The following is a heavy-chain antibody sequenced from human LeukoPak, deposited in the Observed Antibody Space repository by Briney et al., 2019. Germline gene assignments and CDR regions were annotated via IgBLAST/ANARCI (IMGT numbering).Heavy chain of an antibody. D-gene: IGHD3-3*01. CDR1: GFTFSSYS. V-gene: IGHV3-21*01. CDR2: ISSSSSYI. J-gene: IGHJ6*02. CDR3: ARDGPGYYDFWSGYYKGPYYYYGMDV. Sequence: TGGSLRLSCAASGFTFSSYSMNWVRQAPGKGLEWVSSISSSSSYIYYADSVKGRFTISRDNAKNSLYLQMNSLRAEDTAVYYCARDGPGYYDFWSGYYKGPYYYYGMDVWGQGTTVTVSS.